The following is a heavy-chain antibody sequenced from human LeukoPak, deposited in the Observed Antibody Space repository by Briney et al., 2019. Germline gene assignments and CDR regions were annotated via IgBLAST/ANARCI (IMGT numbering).Heavy chain of an antibody. CDR1: GFTFSSYA. Sequence: GGSLRLSCAASGFTFSSYAMSWVRQAPGEGLVWVSRFNSDGSSTYYADSVKGRFTISRDNAKNTLYLQMNSLRVEDTAVYYCARGRYYLDSWGQGTLVTVSS. CDR3: ARGRYYLDS. V-gene: IGHV3-74*01. CDR2: FNSDGSST. J-gene: IGHJ4*02. D-gene: IGHD1-14*01.